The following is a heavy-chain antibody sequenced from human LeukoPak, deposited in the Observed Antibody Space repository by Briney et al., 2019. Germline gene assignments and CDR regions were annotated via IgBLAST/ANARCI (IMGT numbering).Heavy chain of an antibody. CDR1: GGXFSTNA. Sequence: GSSVKVSCKASGGXFSTNAISWVRQAPGQGLEWMGGIITMFGTTNYAQKFQGRVTMTADESTSTAYMELSSLSSEDTAVYHCVRGLHTSMVTAFDYWGQGTLVTVSS. D-gene: IGHD5-18*01. CDR2: IITMFGTT. CDR3: VRGLHTSMVTAFDY. J-gene: IGHJ4*02. V-gene: IGHV1-69*01.